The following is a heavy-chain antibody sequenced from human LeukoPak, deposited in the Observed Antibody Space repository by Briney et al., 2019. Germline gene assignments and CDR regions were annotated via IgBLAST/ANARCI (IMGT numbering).Heavy chain of an antibody. Sequence: PGGSLRLSCAASGFTFNKYAMSWVRQAPGKGLEWVSGPSGSGVSTYYADSVKGRFTISRDNSKNTLYLQMNSLRAEDTAIYYCAKRYTRGDVGYYYYMDVWGKGTTVTVSS. CDR3: AKRYTRGDVGYYYYMDV. V-gene: IGHV3-23*01. CDR2: PSGSGVST. J-gene: IGHJ6*03. CDR1: GFTFNKYA. D-gene: IGHD2-2*03.